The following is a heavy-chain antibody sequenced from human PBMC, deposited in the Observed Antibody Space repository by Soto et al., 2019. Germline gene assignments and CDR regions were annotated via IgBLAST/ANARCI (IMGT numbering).Heavy chain of an antibody. J-gene: IGHJ4*02. V-gene: IGHV4-59*08. CDR2: SYYSGST. CDR1: GASISYYY. CDR3: ARRQNWNNLFDT. Sequence: QFQLQESGPGLVKPSETLSLTCTVSGASISYYYWSWIRQTPGKGLEWIGCSYYSGSTTYNPSLKSRVTISIDTSKTQFSLRLRSVTAADTVVYYCARRQNWNNLFDTWGQGTLVIVSS. D-gene: IGHD1-1*01.